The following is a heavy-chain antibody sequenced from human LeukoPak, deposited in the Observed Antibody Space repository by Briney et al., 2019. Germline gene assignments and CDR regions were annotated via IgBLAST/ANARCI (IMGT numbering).Heavy chain of an antibody. CDR3: ARDGYNSWGAFDV. CDR2: IYYNGNT. Sequence: SETLSLTCTVSGYSISSGYYWTWIRQPPGKGLEWIGYIYYNGNTNYNPSLKSRVTISVDTSKNQFSLKLSSVTAADTAVYYCARDGYNSWGAFDVWGQGTMVTVSS. J-gene: IGHJ3*01. CDR1: GYSISSGYY. D-gene: IGHD5-24*01. V-gene: IGHV4-61*01.